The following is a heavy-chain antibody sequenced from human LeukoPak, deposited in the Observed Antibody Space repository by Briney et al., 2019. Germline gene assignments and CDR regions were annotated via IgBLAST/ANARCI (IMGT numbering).Heavy chain of an antibody. CDR2: VSASGDST. J-gene: IGHJ5*01. Sequence: GGSLRLSCAASGFTFSSYSMNWVRQAPGKGLEWVSGVSASGDSTYYADSVKGRFTISRDNSKNTLYLQMNSLRVEDTAVYYCAKRGNQVCPLILNWFDSWGQGTLVTVSS. V-gene: IGHV3-23*01. CDR3: AKRGNQVCPLILNWFDS. CDR1: GFTFSSYS. D-gene: IGHD1-26*01.